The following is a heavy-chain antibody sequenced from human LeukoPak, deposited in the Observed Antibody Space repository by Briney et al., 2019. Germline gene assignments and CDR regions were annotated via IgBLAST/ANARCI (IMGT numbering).Heavy chain of an antibody. D-gene: IGHD6-19*01. J-gene: IGHJ5*02. CDR1: GFTFSSYA. CDR2: ISGSGGST. Sequence: GGSLRLSCAASGFTFSSYAMSWVRQAPGKGLEWVSAISGSGGSTYYADSVKGRFTISRDNSKNTLYLQMNSLRAEDTAVYYCAKDNAIKTGIAVAGGSRSWGQGTLVTVSS. CDR3: AKDNAIKTGIAVAGGSRS. V-gene: IGHV3-23*01.